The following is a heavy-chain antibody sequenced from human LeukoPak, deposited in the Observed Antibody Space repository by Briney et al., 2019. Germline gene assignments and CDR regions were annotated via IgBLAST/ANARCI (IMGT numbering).Heavy chain of an antibody. Sequence: GGFLRPSCAASGFTFSSYAMNWVRQAPGKGLEWVSAISGSGGNTYYADSVKGRFTISRDNSKNTLYLQMNSLRAEDTAVYYCAKDRGFTVTSGLDYWDQGTLVTVSS. CDR1: GFTFSSYA. J-gene: IGHJ4*02. D-gene: IGHD4-17*01. V-gene: IGHV3-23*01. CDR3: AKDRGFTVTSGLDY. CDR2: ISGSGGNT.